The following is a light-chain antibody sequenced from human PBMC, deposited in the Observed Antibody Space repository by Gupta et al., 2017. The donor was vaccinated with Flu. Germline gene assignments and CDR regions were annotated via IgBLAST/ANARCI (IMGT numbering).Light chain of an antibody. V-gene: IGLV1-51*01. CDR3: GTWDSSLDARV. CDR2: DNN. CDR1: SSSIGNNY. J-gene: IGLJ3*02. Sequence: QSVLTQPPSVSAAPGQKVTISCPGSSSSIGNNYVSWYQQIPGTAPKLLIYDNNKRPSGIPDRFSGSKSGTSATLDITGLQTGDEADYYCGTWDSSLDARVFGGGTKLTVL.